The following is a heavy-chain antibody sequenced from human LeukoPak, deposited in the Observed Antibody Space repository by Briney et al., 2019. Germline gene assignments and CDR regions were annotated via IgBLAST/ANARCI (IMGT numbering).Heavy chain of an antibody. V-gene: IGHV1-69*04. J-gene: IGHJ4*02. CDR3: ARERYCSSASCYSAPGYINY. CDR2: IIPTLGIA. Sequence: ASVKVSCKASGGTFSSYTISWVRQAPGQGLEWMGRIIPTLGIANYAQKFQGRVTITADKSTSTAYMELSSLRSEDTAVYYCARERYCSSASCYSAPGYINYWGQGTLVTVSS. D-gene: IGHD2-2*01. CDR1: GGTFSSYT.